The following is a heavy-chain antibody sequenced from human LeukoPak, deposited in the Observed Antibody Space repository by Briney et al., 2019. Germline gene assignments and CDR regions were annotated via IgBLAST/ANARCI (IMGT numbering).Heavy chain of an antibody. CDR1: GXSISSSNFY. D-gene: IGHD3-9*01. Sequence: PSETLSLTCTVSGXSISSSNFYWGWIRQPPGKGLEWIGTISYSGSTFYSPSLKSRVTISVDTSNNQFSLKLSSVTAADTAVYYCARQAVRYFDWLLGDAFDIWGQGTMVTVSS. J-gene: IGHJ3*02. CDR2: ISYSGST. V-gene: IGHV4-39*01. CDR3: ARQAVRYFDWLLGDAFDI.